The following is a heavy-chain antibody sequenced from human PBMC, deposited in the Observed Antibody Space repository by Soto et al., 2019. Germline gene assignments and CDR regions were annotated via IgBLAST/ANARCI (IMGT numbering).Heavy chain of an antibody. CDR3: ARDLGDCSGGSCYDAFDI. V-gene: IGHV4-59*01. Sequence: SETLSLTCTVSGGSISSYYWSWIRQPPGKGLEWIGCIYYSGSTNYNPSLKSRVTISVDTSKNQFSLKLSSVTAADTAVYYCARDLGDCSGGSCYDAFDIWGQGTMVTVSS. J-gene: IGHJ3*02. CDR1: GGSISSYY. CDR2: IYYSGST. D-gene: IGHD2-15*01.